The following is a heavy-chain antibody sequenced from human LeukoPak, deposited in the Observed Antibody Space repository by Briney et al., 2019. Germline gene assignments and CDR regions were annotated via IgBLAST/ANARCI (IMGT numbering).Heavy chain of an antibody. V-gene: IGHV1-24*01. CDR3: ATEYGSGASPNLFAYYYGIDV. CDR1: GYTLTELS. D-gene: IGHD2-15*01. CDR2: FDPEDGET. Sequence: GASVKVSRKVSGYTLTELSMNWVRQAPGKGLEWMGGFDPEDGETIYAQKFQGRVTMTEDTSTNTAYMELSSLRSEDTAVYYCATEYGSGASPNLFAYYYGIDVWGQGNTVTVSS. J-gene: IGHJ6*02.